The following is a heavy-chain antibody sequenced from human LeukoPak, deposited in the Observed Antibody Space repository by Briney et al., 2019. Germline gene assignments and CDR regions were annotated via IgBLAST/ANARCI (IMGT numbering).Heavy chain of an antibody. CDR3: AIGSGWYRTPSSYYYYYYMDV. D-gene: IGHD6-19*01. V-gene: IGHV4-39*01. Sequence: SETLSLTCTVSGGSISSRSYYWGWIRQPPGKGLEWIGSIYYSGSTYYNPSLKSRVTISVDTSKNQFSLKLSSVTAADTAVYYCAIGSGWYRTPSSYYYYYYMDVWGKGTTVTISS. CDR1: GGSISSRSYY. CDR2: IYYSGST. J-gene: IGHJ6*03.